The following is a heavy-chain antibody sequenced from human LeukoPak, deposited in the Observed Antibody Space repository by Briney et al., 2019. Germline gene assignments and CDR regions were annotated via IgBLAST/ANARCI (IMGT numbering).Heavy chain of an antibody. CDR1: GYTITGYY. J-gene: IGHJ4*02. Sequence: ASVKVSCKASGYTITGYYMHWVRQAPGQGLEWMGRIDPNTGDTNSARKFQGRVTMTRDTSISTVYMELSRLRSDDTAVYYCARTAARRFDYWGQGTLVTVSS. V-gene: IGHV1-2*06. D-gene: IGHD6-6*01. CDR3: ARTAARRFDY. CDR2: IDPNTGDT.